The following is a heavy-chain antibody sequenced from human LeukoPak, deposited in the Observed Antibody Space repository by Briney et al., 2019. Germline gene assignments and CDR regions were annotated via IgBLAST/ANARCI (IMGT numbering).Heavy chain of an antibody. V-gene: IGHV3-21*01. CDR3: ARDLYGDYSFDY. J-gene: IGHJ4*02. Sequence: GGSLRLSCAASGFTFSTYSMNWVRQASGMGLEWVSSISSSSYIYYADSVKGRFTISRDNAKNSLYLQMNSLRAEDTAVYYCARDLYGDYSFDYWGQGALVTVSS. D-gene: IGHD4-17*01. CDR1: GFTFSTYS. CDR2: ISSSSYI.